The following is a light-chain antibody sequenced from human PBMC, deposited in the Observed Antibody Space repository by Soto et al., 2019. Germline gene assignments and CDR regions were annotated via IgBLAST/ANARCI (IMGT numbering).Light chain of an antibody. J-gene: IGKJ2*01. CDR3: QHYNNRPFT. Sequence: EIVMTQSPATLSVSPGERATLSCRASQSVSSNLAWYQQKPGQAPSLLIYGASARATGIPARFSGSGSGTEFTLTISSLQSEDFAVYYCQHYNNRPFTFGQGTKLEI. CDR1: QSVSSN. CDR2: GAS. V-gene: IGKV3-15*01.